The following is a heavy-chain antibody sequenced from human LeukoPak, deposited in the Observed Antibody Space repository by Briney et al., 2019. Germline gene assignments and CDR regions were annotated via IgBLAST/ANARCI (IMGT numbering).Heavy chain of an antibody. CDR2: ISNNGGYT. CDR3: AKQLGYCSDGSCYFPY. CDR1: GFTFSSSA. J-gene: IGHJ4*02. D-gene: IGHD2-15*01. Sequence: GGSLRLSCAASGFTFSSSAMSWVHQAPGKGLEWVSAISNNGGYTHYADSVQGRFTISRDNSKSTLCLQMNSLRAEDTAVYYCAKQLGYCSDGSCYFPYWGQGTLVTVSS. V-gene: IGHV3-23*01.